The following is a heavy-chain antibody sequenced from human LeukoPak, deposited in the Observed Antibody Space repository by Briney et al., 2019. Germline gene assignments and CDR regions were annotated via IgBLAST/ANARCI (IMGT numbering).Heavy chain of an antibody. D-gene: IGHD3-10*01. V-gene: IGHV3-23*01. J-gene: IGHJ4*02. CDR3: AKVRLLWFGEGTFDY. Sequence: GGSLRLSCAASGFTFSSYAMSWVRQAPGKGLEWASAISGSGGSTYYADSVKGRFTISRDNSKNTLYLQMNSLRAEDTALYYCAKVRLLWFGEGTFDYWGQGTLVTVSS. CDR2: ISGSGGST. CDR1: GFTFSSYA.